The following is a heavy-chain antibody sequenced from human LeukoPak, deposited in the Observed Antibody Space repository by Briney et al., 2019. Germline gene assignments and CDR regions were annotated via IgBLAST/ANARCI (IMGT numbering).Heavy chain of an antibody. CDR3: ARVGFCSSTSCMPYNWFDP. V-gene: IGHV3-48*02. Sequence: GGSLRLSCATSGFTFSSYDMNWVRQAPGKGLEWVSYISSSSRTIYYADSVKGRFTISRDNAEDSVYLQMNSLGDEDTAVYYCARVGFCSSTSCMPYNWFDPWGQGTLVTVSS. CDR1: GFTFSSYD. J-gene: IGHJ5*02. CDR2: ISSSSRTI. D-gene: IGHD2-2*01.